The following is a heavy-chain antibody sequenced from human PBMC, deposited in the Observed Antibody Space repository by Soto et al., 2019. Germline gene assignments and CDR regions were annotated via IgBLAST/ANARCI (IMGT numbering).Heavy chain of an antibody. CDR2: ISPDGNKA. V-gene: IGHV3-30-3*01. J-gene: IGHJ3*02. CDR1: GSTFSSYD. CDR3: VRGPSHGAFDI. Sequence: QVQLVESGGDVVQPGRSLRLSCAASGSTFSSYDIHWVRQAPGKGLEWVAHISPDGNKAYYADSVKGRFIISRGNARNTVYLQVNSLRPEDTALYHCVRGPSHGAFDIWGQGTLATVSS.